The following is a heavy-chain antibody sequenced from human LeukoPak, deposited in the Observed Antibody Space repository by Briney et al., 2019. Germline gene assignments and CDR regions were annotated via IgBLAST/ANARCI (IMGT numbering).Heavy chain of an antibody. V-gene: IGHV3-7*01. CDR1: GFTITNHW. Sequence: PGGSLRLSCAVSGFTITNHWMSWVRQAPGKGLEWVANIKQDGSEKYYADSVKGRFTISRDNSKNTLYLQMNSLRAEDTAVYYCARILDSAWGELGYWGQGTLVTVSS. CDR3: ARILDSAWGELGY. J-gene: IGHJ4*02. D-gene: IGHD6-19*01. CDR2: IKQDGSEK.